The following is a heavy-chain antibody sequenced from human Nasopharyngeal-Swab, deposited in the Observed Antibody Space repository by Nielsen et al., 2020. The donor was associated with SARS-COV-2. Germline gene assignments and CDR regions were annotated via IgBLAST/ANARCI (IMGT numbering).Heavy chain of an antibody. CDR2: ISYDGSNK. CDR1: GFTFSSYS. CDR3: AKGVERAAEDY. D-gene: IGHD6-13*01. Sequence: GESLKISCAASGFTFSSYSMNWVRQAPGKGLEWVAVISYDGSNKYYADSVKGRFTISRDNSKNTLYLQMNSLRAEDTAVYYCAKGVERAAEDYWGQGTLVTVSS. V-gene: IGHV3-30*18. J-gene: IGHJ4*02.